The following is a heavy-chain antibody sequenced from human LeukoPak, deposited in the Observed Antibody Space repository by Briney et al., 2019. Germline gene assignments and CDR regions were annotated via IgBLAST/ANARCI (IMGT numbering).Heavy chain of an antibody. D-gene: IGHD5-18*01. CDR1: GYTFTGYY. Sequence: ASVKLSCKASGYTFTGYYFHWVRQPPGQGLERMGRINPNSGGTNYAHKFQGRGTMTRDTSISTAYMELSRLRSDYTAVYDWARESGYSYGYVGWFDPWGQGTLVTVSS. V-gene: IGHV1-2*02. CDR2: INPNSGGT. J-gene: IGHJ5*02. CDR3: ARESGYSYGYVGWFDP.